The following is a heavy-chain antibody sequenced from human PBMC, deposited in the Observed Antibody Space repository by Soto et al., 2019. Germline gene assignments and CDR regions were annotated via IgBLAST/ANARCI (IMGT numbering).Heavy chain of an antibody. CDR2: LSWNSDTL. Sequence: GGSLRLSCAASGFTFDDYAMHWVRQAPGKGLEWVSGLSWNSDTLGYADSVRGRFTISRDNAKNSLYLQMNSLRPEDTALYYCAKDTRGSYYMFASWGQGTLVTVSS. J-gene: IGHJ4*02. CDR1: GFTFDDYA. D-gene: IGHD1-26*01. CDR3: AKDTRGSYYMFAS. V-gene: IGHV3-9*01.